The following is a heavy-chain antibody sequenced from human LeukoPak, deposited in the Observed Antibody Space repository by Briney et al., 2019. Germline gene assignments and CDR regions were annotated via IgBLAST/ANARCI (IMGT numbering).Heavy chain of an antibody. Sequence: GGSLRLSCAGSGFAFESFTMTWARQAPGKGLEWVSLISATSSDINYAESVRGRFTISRDNAKNSLFLQMDSLRVEDTAIYYCAKGLFSAYDKYLDSWGQGALVTVSS. CDR3: AKGLFSAYDKYLDS. CDR1: GFAFESFT. D-gene: IGHD5-12*01. J-gene: IGHJ4*02. V-gene: IGHV3-21*04. CDR2: ISATSSDI.